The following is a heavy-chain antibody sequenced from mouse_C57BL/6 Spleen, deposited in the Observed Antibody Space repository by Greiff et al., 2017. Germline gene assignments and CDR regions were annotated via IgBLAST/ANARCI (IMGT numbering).Heavy chain of an antibody. CDR3: ARSDYYGSSYGYYAMDY. Sequence: QVQLQQSGAELVKPGASVKISCKASGYAFSSYWMNWVKQRPGTGLEWIGQIYPGDGDTNYNGKFKGKATLTADKSSSTAYMQLSSLTSEDSAVYFCARSDYYGSSYGYYAMDYWGQGTSVTVSS. D-gene: IGHD1-1*01. CDR2: IYPGDGDT. J-gene: IGHJ4*01. CDR1: GYAFSSYW. V-gene: IGHV1-80*01.